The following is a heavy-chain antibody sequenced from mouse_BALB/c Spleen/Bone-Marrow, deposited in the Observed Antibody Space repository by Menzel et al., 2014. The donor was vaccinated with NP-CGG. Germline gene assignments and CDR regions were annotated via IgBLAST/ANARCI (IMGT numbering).Heavy chain of an antibody. J-gene: IGHJ3*01. CDR2: IWAGGST. Sequence: QVQLQQSGPGLVAPSQTLSITCTAPGFSLTSYGVHWVRQPPGKGLEWLGVIWAGGSTNYNSALMSRLSISKDNSKSQVNLKMNSLQTDDTAMYYCAREGGYYYGSRVAWFAYWGQGTLVTVSA. V-gene: IGHV2-9*02. D-gene: IGHD1-1*01. CDR1: GFSLTSYG. CDR3: AREGGYYYGSRVAWFAY.